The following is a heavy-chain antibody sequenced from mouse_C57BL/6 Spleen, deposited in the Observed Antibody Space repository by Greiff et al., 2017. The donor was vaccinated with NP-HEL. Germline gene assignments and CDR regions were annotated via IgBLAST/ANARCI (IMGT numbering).Heavy chain of an antibody. V-gene: IGHV2-2*01. CDR3: ATCYDYDSFYYAMDY. J-gene: IGHJ4*01. CDR2: IWSGGST. Sequence: VQLQQSGPGLVQPSQSLSITCTVSGFSLTSYGVHWVRQSPGKGLEWLGVIWSGGSTDYNAAFISRLSISTDNSKSQVFFIISSLQADDTSIYYCATCYDYDSFYYAMDYWGQGTSVTVSS. D-gene: IGHD2-4*01. CDR1: GFSLTSYG.